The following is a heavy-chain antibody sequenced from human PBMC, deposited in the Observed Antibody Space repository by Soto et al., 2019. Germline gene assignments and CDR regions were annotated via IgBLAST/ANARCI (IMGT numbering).Heavy chain of an antibody. D-gene: IGHD2-2*01. CDR1: GDSVSSNSAA. CDR2: TYYRSKWYN. CDR3: ARGPVPDYYYYYGMDV. Sequence: QVQLQQSGPGLVKPSQTLSLTCAISGDSVSSNSAAWNWIRQSPSRGLEWLGRTYYRSKWYNDYEXPVKSRITINXXTXKXLFSLQLNSVTPEDTAVYYCARGPVPDYYYYYGMDVWGQGTTVTVSS. J-gene: IGHJ6*02. V-gene: IGHV6-1*01.